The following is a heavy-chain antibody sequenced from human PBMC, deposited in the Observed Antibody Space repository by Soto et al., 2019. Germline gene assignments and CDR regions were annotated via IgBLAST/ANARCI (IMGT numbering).Heavy chain of an antibody. J-gene: IGHJ4*02. CDR3: ATDRFCTRNTCSNSFDY. D-gene: IGHD2-8*01. Sequence: ASVKVSCKVSGYTLTALSMHWVRQAPGKGLEWMGGFSPADGETIYAQKFQGRVTMTEDTSTDTAYMELSSLRSEDTAVYYCATDRFCTRNTCSNSFDYWGQGALVTVSS. V-gene: IGHV1-24*01. CDR1: GYTLTALS. CDR2: FSPADGET.